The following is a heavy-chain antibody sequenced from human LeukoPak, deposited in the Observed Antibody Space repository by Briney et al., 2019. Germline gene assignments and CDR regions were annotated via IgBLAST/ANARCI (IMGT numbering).Heavy chain of an antibody. J-gene: IGHJ6*04. D-gene: IGHD3-3*01. CDR2: ISGSGGST. CDR1: GFSFSSYA. Sequence: HPGGSLRLSCAASGFSFSSYAMSWVRQAPGKGLEWVSAISGSGGSTYYADSVKGRFTISRDNSKNTLYLQVNSLRAEDTAVYYCAKDRGITIFGVGPSGMDVWGKGTTVTVSS. V-gene: IGHV3-23*01. CDR3: AKDRGITIFGVGPSGMDV.